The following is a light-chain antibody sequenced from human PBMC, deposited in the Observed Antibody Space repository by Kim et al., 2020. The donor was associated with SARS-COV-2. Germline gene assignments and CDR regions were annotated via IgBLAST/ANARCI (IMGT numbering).Light chain of an antibody. Sequence: YELTQPPSVSVSPGQTASITCSGDKLGDKYACWYQQKPGQSPVLVIYQDSKRPSGIPERFSGSNSGNTATLTISGTQAMDEADYYCQAWDSSTGV. CDR3: QAWDSSTGV. CDR1: KLGDKY. CDR2: QDS. J-gene: IGLJ3*02. V-gene: IGLV3-1*01.